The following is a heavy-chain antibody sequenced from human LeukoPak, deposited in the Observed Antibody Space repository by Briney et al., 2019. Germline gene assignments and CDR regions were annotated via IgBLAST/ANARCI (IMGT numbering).Heavy chain of an antibody. J-gene: IGHJ5*02. CDR1: GGSFSGYY. D-gene: IGHD3-9*01. Sequence: ASETLSLTCAVYGGSFSGYYWSWIRQPPGKGLEWIGEINHSGSTNYNPSLKSRVTISVDTSKNQFSLKLSSVTAADTAVYYCARRRVLRYFDAGGFWFDPWGQGTLVTVSS. V-gene: IGHV4-34*01. CDR2: INHSGST. CDR3: ARRRVLRYFDAGGFWFDP.